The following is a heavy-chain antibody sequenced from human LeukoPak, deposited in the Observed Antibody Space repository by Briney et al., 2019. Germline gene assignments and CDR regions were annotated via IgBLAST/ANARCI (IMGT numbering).Heavy chain of an antibody. CDR1: KFTFSSYW. Sequence: PGVSLRLSCAASKFTFSSYWMSWVRQAPGKGLEWVANIKQDGSEKNYVASVKGRFTISRDNAKNSLFLQMNSLRAEDTAVYYCVRDPSLGVVGGDYWGQGTLVTVSS. CDR2: IKQDGSEK. J-gene: IGHJ4*02. CDR3: VRDPSLGVVGGDY. D-gene: IGHD3-16*01. V-gene: IGHV3-7*01.